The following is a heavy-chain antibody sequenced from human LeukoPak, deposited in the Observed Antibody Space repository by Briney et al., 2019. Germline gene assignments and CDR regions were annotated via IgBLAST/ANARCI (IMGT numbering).Heavy chain of an antibody. V-gene: IGHV1-18*01. Sequence: GASVKVSCKASGYTFTSYGISWVRQAPGQGLEWMGWISAYNGNTNYAQKLQGRVTMTTDTSTSTAYMELRSLRSDDTAVYYCARSRDYDILTGYYDFDYWGQGTLVTVSS. J-gene: IGHJ4*02. CDR3: ARSRDYDILTGYYDFDY. CDR2: ISAYNGNT. D-gene: IGHD3-9*01. CDR1: GYTFTSYG.